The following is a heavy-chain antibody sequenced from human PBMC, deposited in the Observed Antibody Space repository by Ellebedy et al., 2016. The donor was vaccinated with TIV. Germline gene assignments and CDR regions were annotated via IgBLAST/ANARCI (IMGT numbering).Heavy chain of an antibody. J-gene: IGHJ5*02. CDR3: ATLETYYYDRDGYVSWFDP. CDR1: GGSISSGKW. V-gene: IGHV4-4*02. CDR2: IYHSGST. Sequence: SETLSLTXAVSGGSISSGKWWSWVRQPPGKGLEWIGRIYHSGSTSYNPSLKSRVTISVDKSKNQFSLKMSSVTAADTAVYYCATLETYYYDRDGYVSWFDPWGLGALVTVSS. D-gene: IGHD3-22*01.